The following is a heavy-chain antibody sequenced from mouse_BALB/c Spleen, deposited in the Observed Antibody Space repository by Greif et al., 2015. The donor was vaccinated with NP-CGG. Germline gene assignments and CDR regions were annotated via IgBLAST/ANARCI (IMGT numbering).Heavy chain of an antibody. J-gene: IGHJ1*01. D-gene: IGHD2-3*01. V-gene: IGHV5-12-1*01. CDR2: ISSGGGST. Sequence: EVNVVESGGGLVKPGGSLKLSCAASGFAFSSYDMSWVRQTPEKRLEWVAYISSGGGSTYYPDTVKGRFTISRDNAKNPLYLQMGRLKSEDTAMYYCARQYDVYFHWYFDGWGSGTTVTVSS. CDR3: ARQYDVYFHWYFDG. CDR1: GFAFSSYD.